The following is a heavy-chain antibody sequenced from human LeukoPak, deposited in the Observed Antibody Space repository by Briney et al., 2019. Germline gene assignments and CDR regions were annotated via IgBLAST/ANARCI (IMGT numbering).Heavy chain of an antibody. D-gene: IGHD3-9*01. CDR1: GYTFTSYG. J-gene: IGHJ3*02. CDR2: INPNSGGT. CDR3: ASPTYDILTGYPGFGAFDI. V-gene: IGHV1-2*02. Sequence: AASVKVSCKASGYTFTSYGISWVRQAPGQGLEWMGWINPNSGGTNYAQKFQGRVTMTRDTSISTAYMELSRLRSDDTAVYYCASPTYDILTGYPGFGAFDIWGQGTMVTVSS.